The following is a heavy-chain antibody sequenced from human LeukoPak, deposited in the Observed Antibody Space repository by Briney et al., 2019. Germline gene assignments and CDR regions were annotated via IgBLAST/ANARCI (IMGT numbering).Heavy chain of an antibody. CDR2: ITGTSTST. CDR3: AKHEKKGVKTGTDVFDY. CDR1: GFTFTSYA. D-gene: IGHD1-14*01. J-gene: IGHJ4*02. V-gene: IGHV3-23*01. Sequence: PGGSLRLSCAASGFTFTSYAMSWVRQTPGKGLEWVSAITGTSTSTYYADSVKGRFTISSDSTKNTLFLQMNSLRGEDAALYFCAKHEKKGVKTGTDVFDYGAQEPRVTVSS.